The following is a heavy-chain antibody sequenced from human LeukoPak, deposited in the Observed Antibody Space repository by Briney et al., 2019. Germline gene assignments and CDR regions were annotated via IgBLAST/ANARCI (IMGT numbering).Heavy chain of an antibody. V-gene: IGHV1-18*01. D-gene: IGHD1-7*01. CDR2: ISAYNGNT. Sequence: ASVKVSCKASGYTFTSYGFTWVRQAPGQGLEWMGRISAYNGNTNYAQKLQGRVTLTTDTSTSTAYMELRSLRSDDTAVYYCARAQSWNYAFDTWGQGTLVTVSS. J-gene: IGHJ5*02. CDR3: ARAQSWNYAFDT. CDR1: GYTFTSYG.